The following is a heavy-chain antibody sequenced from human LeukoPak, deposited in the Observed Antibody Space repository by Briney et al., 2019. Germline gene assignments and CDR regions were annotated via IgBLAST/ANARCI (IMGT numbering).Heavy chain of an antibody. CDR3: ARAGYYDSSGYSY. CDR2: IYTSEST. CDR1: GGSISSYY. D-gene: IGHD3-22*01. V-gene: IGHV4-4*07. J-gene: IGHJ4*02. Sequence: SETLSLTCTVSGGSISSYYWSCIRQPAGKGLEWIGRIYTSESTNYSPSLKSRVTMSVDTSKNQFSLKLSSVTAADTAVYYCARAGYYDSSGYSYWGQGTLVTVSS.